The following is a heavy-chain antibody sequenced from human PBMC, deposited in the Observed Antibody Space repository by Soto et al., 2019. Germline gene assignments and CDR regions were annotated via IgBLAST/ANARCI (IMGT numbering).Heavy chain of an antibody. Sequence: PGGSLRLSCTASGFTFNTHWMHWVRQAPGKGLVWVSRIYFDGITRNYADSVKGRLTVSRDNAKNTVYLHVNTLRDEDTAVYYCARGGAMGVDYWGQGTLVTVSS. CDR2: IYFDGITR. D-gene: IGHD1-26*01. CDR1: GFTFNTHW. J-gene: IGHJ4*02. CDR3: ARGGAMGVDY. V-gene: IGHV3-74*01.